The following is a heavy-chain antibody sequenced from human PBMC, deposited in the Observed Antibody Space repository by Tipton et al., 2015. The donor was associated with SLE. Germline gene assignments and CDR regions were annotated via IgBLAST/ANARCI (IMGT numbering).Heavy chain of an antibody. CDR1: GGSFSGYY. D-gene: IGHD6-6*01. CDR3: ARVDYSSSSYDY. CDR2: INHSGST. V-gene: IGHV4-34*01. Sequence: TLSLTCAVYGGSFSGYYWSWIRQPPGKGLEWIGEINHSGSTNYNPSLKSRATISVDTSKNQFSLKLSSVTAADTAVYYCARVDYSSSSYDYWGQGTLVTVSS. J-gene: IGHJ4*02.